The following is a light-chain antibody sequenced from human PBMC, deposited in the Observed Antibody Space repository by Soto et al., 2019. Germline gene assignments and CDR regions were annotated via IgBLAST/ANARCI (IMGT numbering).Light chain of an antibody. J-gene: IGKJ5*01. CDR2: GAS. V-gene: IGKV3-20*01. Sequence: EIVLTQSPGTLSLSPVERGTLSGRASQSVNSNYVAWHQQKPGQAPRLLIFGASSRATGIPDRFSGSGSGTDFTLTISRVEPEDFAVYYCQQYGSSLITFGQGTRLENK. CDR1: QSVNSNY. CDR3: QQYGSSLIT.